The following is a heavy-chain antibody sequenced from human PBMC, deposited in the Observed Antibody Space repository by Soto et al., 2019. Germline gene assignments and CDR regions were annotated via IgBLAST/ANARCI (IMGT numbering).Heavy chain of an antibody. CDR3: VAWVSVHFDF. D-gene: IGHD2-8*01. J-gene: IGHJ4*02. CDR1: GFSFSAYS. CDR2: ISGGGDRT. V-gene: IGHV3-23*01. Sequence: GGALSPSCLSSGFSFSAYSISVVHQTPGKGLEWVSDISGGGDRTYSADSVKGRFTISRDNSKNTLHLQMNSPRAEDTARYYCVAWVSVHFDFCRKGTLV.